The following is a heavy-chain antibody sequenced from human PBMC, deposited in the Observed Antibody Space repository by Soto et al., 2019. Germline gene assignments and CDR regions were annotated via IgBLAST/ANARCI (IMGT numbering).Heavy chain of an antibody. CDR2: IYISGDT. Sequence: QVQLQESGPGLVKTSETLSLTCSVSGDSIRSYYWSWIRQSAGKGLEWIGRIYISGDTKDNPSLHSRVTMSVDKYKNQSYLKQSSVTAADTAVYYCATEYTETVAGLTPYNFDYWGQGPVVTVSS. V-gene: IGHV4-4*07. J-gene: IGHJ4*02. D-gene: IGHD6-19*01. CDR3: ATEYTETVAGLTPYNFDY. CDR1: GDSIRSYY.